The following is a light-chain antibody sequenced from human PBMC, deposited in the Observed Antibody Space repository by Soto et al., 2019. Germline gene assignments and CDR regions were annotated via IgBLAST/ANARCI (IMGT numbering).Light chain of an antibody. CDR1: QVIDNY. CDR2: AGS. V-gene: IGKV1-27*01. J-gene: IGKJ1*01. Sequence: DLQMTQSPSSLSASVGDRVTITCRASQVIDNYLAWYQQQPGKVPRLLIYAGSILETGVPSRFTGSGSGTDFTLTITSLEPEDVATYYCQKYNSAPWTFGQGTRWKSN. CDR3: QKYNSAPWT.